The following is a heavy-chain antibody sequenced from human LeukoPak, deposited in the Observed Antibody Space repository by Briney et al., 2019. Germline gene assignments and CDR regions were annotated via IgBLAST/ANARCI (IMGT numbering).Heavy chain of an antibody. CDR2: ISWNSGSI. CDR1: GFTFDDYA. V-gene: IGHV3-9*03. CDR3: AKGIGRLDGGGWYFRYAFDI. D-gene: IGHD6-19*01. J-gene: IGHJ3*02. Sequence: GRSLRLSCAASGFTFDDYAMHWVRQAPGKGLEWVSGISWNSGSIGYADSVKGRFTISRDNAKNSLYLQMNSLRAEDMALYYCAKGIGRLDGGGWYFRYAFDIWGQGTMVTVSS.